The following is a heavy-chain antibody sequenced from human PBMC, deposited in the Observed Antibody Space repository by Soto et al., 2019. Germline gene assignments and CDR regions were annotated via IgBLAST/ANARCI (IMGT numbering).Heavy chain of an antibody. D-gene: IGHD3-22*01. CDR3: ASNYYYDSSGYPVPGN. Sequence: QLQLQESGSGLVKPSQTLSLTCAVSGGSISSGGYSWSWIRQPPGKGLEWIGYIYHSGSTYYNPSLKGRVTISVDRSKNQFSLKLSSVTAADTAVYYCASNYYYDSSGYPVPGNWGQGTLVNVSS. J-gene: IGHJ4*02. CDR1: GGSISSGGYS. V-gene: IGHV4-30-2*01. CDR2: IYHSGST.